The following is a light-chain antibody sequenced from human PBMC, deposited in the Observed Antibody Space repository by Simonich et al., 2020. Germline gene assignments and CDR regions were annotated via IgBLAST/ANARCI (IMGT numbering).Light chain of an antibody. CDR2: WAS. J-gene: IGKJ5*01. V-gene: IGKV4-1*01. CDR3: QQYYSTPPT. Sequence: DIVMTQSPDSLAVSRGERATINCKSSQSVLYSSNNKTYLSWYQQKPGQPPKLLLYWASTRASGVPDRFSGSGSGTDFTLTISSLQAEDVAVYYCQQYYSTPPTFGQGTRLEIK. CDR1: QSVLYSSNNKTY.